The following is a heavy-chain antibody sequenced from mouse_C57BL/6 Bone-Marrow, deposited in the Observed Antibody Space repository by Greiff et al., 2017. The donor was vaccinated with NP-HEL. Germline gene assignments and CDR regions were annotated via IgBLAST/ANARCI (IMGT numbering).Heavy chain of an antibody. V-gene: IGHV1-50*01. CDR3: AREYYGSSPFAY. Sequence: LEWIGEIDPSDSYTNYNQKFKGKATLTVDTSSSTSYMQLSSLTSEDSAVYYCAREYYGSSPFAYWGQGTLVTVSA. J-gene: IGHJ3*01. CDR2: IDPSDSYT. D-gene: IGHD1-1*01.